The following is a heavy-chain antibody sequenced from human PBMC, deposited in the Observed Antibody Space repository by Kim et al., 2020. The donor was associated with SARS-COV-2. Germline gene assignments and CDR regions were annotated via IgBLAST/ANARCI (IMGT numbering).Heavy chain of an antibody. J-gene: IGHJ5*02. CDR3: ARVMTTVAFVFDP. Sequence: SETLSLTCTVSGGSISSGGYYWSWIRQHPGKGLEWIGYIYYSGSTYYNPSLKSRVTISVDTSKNQFSLKLSSVTAADTAVYYCARVMTTVAFVFDPWGQGTLVTVSS. CDR2: IYYSGST. D-gene: IGHD4-17*01. CDR1: GGSISSGGYY. V-gene: IGHV4-31*03.